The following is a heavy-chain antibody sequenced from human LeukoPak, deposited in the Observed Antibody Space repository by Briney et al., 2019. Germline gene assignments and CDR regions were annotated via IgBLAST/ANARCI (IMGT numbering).Heavy chain of an antibody. Sequence: SETLSLTCTVSGGSISSSSYYWGWIRQPPGKGLEWIGNIYYSGSTNYNPSLKSRVTISVDTSKNQFSLKLSSVTAADTAVYYCARAGDCSGGRCMDVWGQGTTVTVSS. J-gene: IGHJ6*02. CDR2: IYYSGST. CDR1: GGSISSSSYY. CDR3: ARAGDCSGGRCMDV. V-gene: IGHV4-39*07. D-gene: IGHD2-15*01.